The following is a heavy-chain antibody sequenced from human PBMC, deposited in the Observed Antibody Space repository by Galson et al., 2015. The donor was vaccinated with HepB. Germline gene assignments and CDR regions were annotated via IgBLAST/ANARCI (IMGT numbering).Heavy chain of an antibody. CDR1: GGSISSSRYY. CDR2: IYYSGST. CDR3: AGYSSWYAVYFGY. V-gene: IGHV4-39*01. D-gene: IGHD6-13*01. J-gene: IGHJ4*02. Sequence: TCTVSGGSISSSRYYWGWIRQPPGKGLEWIGSIYYSGSTYYNPSLKSRVTISVDTSKNQFYLNLSSVTAADTAVYYCAGYSSWYAVYFGYWGQGTLVTVSS.